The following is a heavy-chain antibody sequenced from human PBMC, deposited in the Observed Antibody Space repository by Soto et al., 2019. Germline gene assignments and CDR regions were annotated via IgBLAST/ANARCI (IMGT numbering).Heavy chain of an antibody. CDR2: IYYSGST. Sequence: PSETLSLTCTVSGGSISSYYWSWIRQRPGKGLEWIGYIYYSGSTNYNPSLKSRVTISVDTSKNQFSLKLSSVTAADTAVYYCARHIDYYDSSGYYPNWFDPWGQGTLVTVSS. J-gene: IGHJ5*02. V-gene: IGHV4-59*08. CDR1: GGSISSYY. D-gene: IGHD3-22*01. CDR3: ARHIDYYDSSGYYPNWFDP.